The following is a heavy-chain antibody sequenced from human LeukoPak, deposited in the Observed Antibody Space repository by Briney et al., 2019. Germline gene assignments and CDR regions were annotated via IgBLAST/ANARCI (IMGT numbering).Heavy chain of an antibody. D-gene: IGHD6-13*01. CDR2: IYYSGST. CDR3: ARDLEGIAAAGTPFDY. CDR1: GGSISSGGYY. J-gene: IGHJ4*02. Sequence: SQTLSLTCTVSGGSISSGGYYWSWIRQHPGKGLEWIGYIYYSGSTYYNPSLKSRVTISVDTSKNQFSLKLSSVTAADTAVYYCARDLEGIAAAGTPFDYWGQGTLVTVSS. V-gene: IGHV4-31*03.